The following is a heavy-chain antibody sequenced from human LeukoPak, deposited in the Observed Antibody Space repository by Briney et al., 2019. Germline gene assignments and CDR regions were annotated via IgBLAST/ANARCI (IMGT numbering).Heavy chain of an antibody. V-gene: IGHV4-34*01. D-gene: IGHD3-22*01. CDR2: INHSGST. Sequence: SETLSLTCAVYGGSFSGYYWSWIRQPPGKGLEWIGEINHSGSTNYNPPLKSRVTISVDTSKNQFSLKLSSVTAADTAVYYCARGQSYYDSSYDYWGQGTLVTVSS. CDR1: GGSFSGYY. CDR3: ARGQSYYDSSYDY. J-gene: IGHJ4*02.